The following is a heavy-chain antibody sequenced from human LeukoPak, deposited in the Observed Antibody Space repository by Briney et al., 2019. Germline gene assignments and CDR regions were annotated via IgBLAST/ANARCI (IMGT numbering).Heavy chain of an antibody. CDR3: ARRARDCSRTSCFNYYYYTDV. Sequence: GASVKVSCKASGYTFTGYYMHWVRQAPGQGLEWMGWINPNSGGTNYAQKFQGRVTMTRDTSISTAYMELSRLRSDDTAVYYCARRARDCSRTSCFNYYYYTDVWGKGTTVTVSS. CDR1: GYTFTGYY. J-gene: IGHJ6*03. V-gene: IGHV1-2*02. D-gene: IGHD2-2*01. CDR2: INPNSGGT.